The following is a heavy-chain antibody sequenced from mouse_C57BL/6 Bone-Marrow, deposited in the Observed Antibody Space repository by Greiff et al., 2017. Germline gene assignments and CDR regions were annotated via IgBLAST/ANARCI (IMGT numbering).Heavy chain of an antibody. J-gene: IGHJ2*01. Sequence: QVQLKESGPELVKPGASVKISCKASGYTFTDYYINWVKQRPGQGLEWIGWIFPGSGSTYYNEKFKGKATLTVDTSSSTAYMLLSSLTSEDSAVYFCARSGSNLWDREFFIDYWGQGTTLTVSS. CDR2: IFPGSGST. CDR3: ARSGSNLWDREFFIDY. CDR1: GYTFTDYY. V-gene: IGHV1-75*01. D-gene: IGHD3-3*01.